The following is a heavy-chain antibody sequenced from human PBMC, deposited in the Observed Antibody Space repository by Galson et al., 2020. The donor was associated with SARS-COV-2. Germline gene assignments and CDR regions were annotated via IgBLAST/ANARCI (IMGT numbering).Heavy chain of an antibody. D-gene: IGHD2-2*01. V-gene: IGHV4-34*01. J-gene: IGHJ6*03. CDR3: ARGHRGVVPSPILGLGPYYSYYYMDV. CDR1: GGSFSGYY. CDR2: INNSGST. Sequence: SETLSLTCAVYGGSFSGYYWTWVRQPPGKGLEWIGEINNSGSTNYSPSLKSRVTISVDTSKNQFSLNLRSVTAADTALYYCARGHRGVVPSPILGLGPYYSYYYMDVSAKGTTVTVSS.